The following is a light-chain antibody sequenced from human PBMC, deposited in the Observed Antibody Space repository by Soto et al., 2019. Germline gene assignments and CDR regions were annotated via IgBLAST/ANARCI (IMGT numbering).Light chain of an antibody. CDR1: QSVLYSSNNKNY. Sequence: DIVMTQSPDSLAVSLGERATGNCRSSQSVLYSSNNKNYLAWYQQKPGQPPKLLIYWASTRESGVPDRFSGSGSGADFTLTISSLRAEDVAVYFCQQYYNTPLTFGGGTKVDIK. V-gene: IGKV4-1*01. J-gene: IGKJ4*01. CDR2: WAS. CDR3: QQYYNTPLT.